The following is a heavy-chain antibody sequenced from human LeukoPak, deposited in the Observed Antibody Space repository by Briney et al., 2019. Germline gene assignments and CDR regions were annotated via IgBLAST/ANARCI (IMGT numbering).Heavy chain of an antibody. CDR2: IIPIFGTA. D-gene: IGHD5/OR15-5a*01. V-gene: IGHV1-69*06. Sequence: EASVKVSCKASGYTFTGYYMHWVRQAPGQGLEWMGGIIPIFGTANYAQKFQGRVTITADKSTSTAYMELSSLRSEDRAVYYCASTTTDKNYYYYMDVWGKGTTVTVSS. J-gene: IGHJ6*03. CDR3: ASTTTDKNYYYYMDV. CDR1: GYTFTGYY.